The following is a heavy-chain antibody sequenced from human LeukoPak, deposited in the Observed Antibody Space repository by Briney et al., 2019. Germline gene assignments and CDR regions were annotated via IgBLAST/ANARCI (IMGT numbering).Heavy chain of an antibody. D-gene: IGHD2-15*01. CDR1: GGSISSSSYY. Sequence: SETLSLTCTVSGGSISSSSYYWGWIRQPPGTGLEWLGSIYYSGSTYYNPSLKSRVTISVDTSKNQFSLKLSSVTAADTAVYYCARLLYCSGGSCYSGFDYWGQGTLVTVSS. V-gene: IGHV4-39*01. J-gene: IGHJ4*02. CDR3: ARLLYCSGGSCYSGFDY. CDR2: IYYSGST.